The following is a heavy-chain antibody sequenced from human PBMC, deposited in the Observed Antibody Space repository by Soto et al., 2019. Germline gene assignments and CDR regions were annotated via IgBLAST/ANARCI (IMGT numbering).Heavy chain of an antibody. CDR1: GGSISSSSYY. CDR2: IYYSGST. D-gene: IGHD4-4*01. J-gene: IGHJ5*02. V-gene: IGHV4-39*01. CDR3: ARQGSNPWFDP. Sequence: LSLTCTVSGGSISSSSYYWGWIRQPPGKGLEWIGSIYYSGSTYYNPSLKSRVTISVDTSKNQFSLKLSSVTAADTAVYYCARQGSNPWFDPWGQGTLVTVSS.